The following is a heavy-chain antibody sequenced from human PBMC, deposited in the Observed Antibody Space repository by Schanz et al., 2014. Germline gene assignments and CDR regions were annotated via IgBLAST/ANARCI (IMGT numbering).Heavy chain of an antibody. D-gene: IGHD7-27*01. CDR1: GYTFTSYA. CDR2: INTNTGNP. Sequence: QVQLVQSGSELKKPGASVKVSCKASGYTFTSYAMNWVRQAPGQGLEWVGWINTNTGNPTYAQGFTGRFVFSLDTSVSTEYLQISFLKADDTAVFFCARGEAHWGQYWGQGTLVTVSS. V-gene: IGHV7-4-1*02. CDR3: ARGEAHWGQY. J-gene: IGHJ4*02.